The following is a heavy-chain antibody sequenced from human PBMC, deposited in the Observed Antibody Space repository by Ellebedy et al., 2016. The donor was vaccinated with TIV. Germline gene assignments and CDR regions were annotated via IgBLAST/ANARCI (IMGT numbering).Heavy chain of an antibody. J-gene: IGHJ4*02. CDR2: IKQDGSEK. Sequence: GESLKISXAASGFTFSSYWLSWVRQAPGKGLEWVANIKQDGSEKYYVDSVKGRFTISRDNAKNSLYLQMNSLRAEDTAVYYCARDRVSDWGQGTLVTVSS. D-gene: IGHD2-8*01. V-gene: IGHV3-7*01. CDR1: GFTFSSYW. CDR3: ARDRVSD.